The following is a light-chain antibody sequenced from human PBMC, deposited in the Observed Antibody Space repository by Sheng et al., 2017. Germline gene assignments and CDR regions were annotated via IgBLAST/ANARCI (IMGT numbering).Light chain of an antibody. V-gene: IGLV3-21*03. CDR2: DDS. CDR1: NIGSKN. J-gene: IGLJ3*02. Sequence: SYVVTQAPSVSVAPGKTARMTCGGNNIGSKNVHWYQQKPGQAPVLVVYDDSDRPSGIPERFSGSNSGNTATLTIGRVEAGDEADYYCQIWDISSDHWVFGGGTKLTVL. CDR3: QIWDISSDHWV.